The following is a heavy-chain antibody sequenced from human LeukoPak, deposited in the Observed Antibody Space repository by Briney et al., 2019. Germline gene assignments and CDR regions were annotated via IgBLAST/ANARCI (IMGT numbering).Heavy chain of an antibody. CDR3: AELGITMIGGV. J-gene: IGHJ6*04. CDR2: IKQDGSEI. CDR1: GFTFSTYW. V-gene: IGHV3-7*01. D-gene: IGHD3-10*02. Sequence: PGGSLRLSCAASGFTFSTYWMSWVRQSPEKGLEWVANIKQDGSEIYYVDSVKGRFTISRDNAKNSLYLQMNSLRAEDTAVYYCAELGITMIGGVWGKGTTVTISS.